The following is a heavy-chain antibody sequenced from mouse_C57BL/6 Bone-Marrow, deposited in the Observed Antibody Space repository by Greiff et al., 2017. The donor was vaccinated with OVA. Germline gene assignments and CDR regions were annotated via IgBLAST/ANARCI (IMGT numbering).Heavy chain of an antibody. CDR3: ARRRSYDYDGAMDY. J-gene: IGHJ4*01. D-gene: IGHD2-4*01. CDR2: IFPGSGST. CDR1: GYTFPDYY. V-gene: IGHV1-75*01. Sequence: VKLQESGPELVKPGASVKISCKASGYTFPDYYINWVKQRPGQGLEWIGWIFPGSGSTYYNEKFKGKATLTVDTSSSTAYMQLSSLTSEDSAVYYCARRRSYDYDGAMDYWGQGTSVTVSS.